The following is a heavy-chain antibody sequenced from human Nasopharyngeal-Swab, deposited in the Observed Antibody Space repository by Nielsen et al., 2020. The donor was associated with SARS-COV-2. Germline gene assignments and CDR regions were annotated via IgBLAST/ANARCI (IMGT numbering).Heavy chain of an antibody. D-gene: IGHD4-23*01. V-gene: IGHV4-34*01. CDR3: ARGQNDYGGDVATRTRYYFYYMDV. J-gene: IGHJ6*03. CDR2: INHSGST. Sequence: SETLSLTCGANGCSFSGYYWSWIRQPPGKGLEWVGEINHSGSTNYHPSLKRRVTISVTKTQNHFSLRLMTVTAADTAVYYCARGQNDYGGDVATRTRYYFYYMDVWGRGTTVTVSS. CDR1: GCSFSGYY.